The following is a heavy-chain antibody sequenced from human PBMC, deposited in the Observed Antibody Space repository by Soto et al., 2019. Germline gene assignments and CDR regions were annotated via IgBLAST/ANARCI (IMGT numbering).Heavy chain of an antibody. CDR2: IFWDDDK. CDR1: GFSLSTSGVS. Sequence: QITLKESGPTLLKPTQTLTLTCTFSGFSLSTSGVSVGWIREPPGEALEWLALIFWDDDKRYSPSLKNRVTXTXXTSKNQVVLTMTNMDPVDTATYYCAHSGSLGWFDPWGQGILVTVSS. V-gene: IGHV2-5*02. J-gene: IGHJ5*02. CDR3: AHSGSLGWFDP.